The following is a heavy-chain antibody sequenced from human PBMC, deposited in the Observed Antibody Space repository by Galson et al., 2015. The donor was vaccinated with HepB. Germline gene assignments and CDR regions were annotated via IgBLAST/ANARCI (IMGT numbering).Heavy chain of an antibody. CDR1: GYTFSSYG. D-gene: IGHD3-3*01. J-gene: IGHJ5*02. Sequence: SVKVSCKASGYTFSSYGITWVRQAPGQGLEWMGWISAYKGNTNYAQKFQGRISMATDTSTTTAYLELGNLRSDDTAVYYCARNMWVLGGWLDPWGQGTLVSVSS. CDR3: ARNMWVLGGWLDP. V-gene: IGHV1-18*01. CDR2: ISAYKGNT.